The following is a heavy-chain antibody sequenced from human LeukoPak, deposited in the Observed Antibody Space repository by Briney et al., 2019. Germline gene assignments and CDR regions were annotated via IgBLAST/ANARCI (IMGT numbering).Heavy chain of an antibody. CDR3: ARGFPEREAPLQTQTSAGRGLQKPGYYMDV. D-gene: IGHD3-10*01. Sequence: GASVKVSCKASGYTFTCYYMHWVRQAPGQGLEWMGGIIPIFGTANYAQKFQGRVTITADKSTSTAYMELSSLRSEDTAVYYCARGFPEREAPLQTQTSAGRGLQKPGYYMDVWGKGTTVTVSS. CDR1: GYTFTCYY. J-gene: IGHJ6*03. V-gene: IGHV1-69*06. CDR2: IIPIFGTA.